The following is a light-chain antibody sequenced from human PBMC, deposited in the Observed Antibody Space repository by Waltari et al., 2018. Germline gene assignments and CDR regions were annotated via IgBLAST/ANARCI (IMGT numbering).Light chain of an antibody. Sequence: QLVLTQSPSASASLGASVKLTCTLSSGHSSYSSYAIAWHQQQPGKGPRFLMKVNSDGSHNKGDGIPDRFSGSSSASERYLTISSLQSADEADYYCQTWGAGFQVFGGGTKLAVL. J-gene: IGLJ2*01. V-gene: IGLV4-69*01. CDR3: QTWGAGFQV. CDR1: SGHSSYSSYA. CDR2: VNSDGSH.